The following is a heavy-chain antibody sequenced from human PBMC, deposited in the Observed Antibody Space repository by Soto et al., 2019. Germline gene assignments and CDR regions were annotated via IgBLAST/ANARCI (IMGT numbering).Heavy chain of an antibody. V-gene: IGHV1-18*01. CDR1: GYTFTSYG. J-gene: IGHJ4*02. CDR2: ISGYNGDT. Sequence: QVRLVQSGGEVKQPGASVKVSCKTSGYTFTSYGISWVRQAHGQGLEWMGWISGYNGDTKYVQKLQGRVTLTTDTSTNTAYMEVRSLRSDATAVYYCARDWVGDLAYWGQGTLVTVSS. D-gene: IGHD4-17*01. CDR3: ARDWVGDLAY.